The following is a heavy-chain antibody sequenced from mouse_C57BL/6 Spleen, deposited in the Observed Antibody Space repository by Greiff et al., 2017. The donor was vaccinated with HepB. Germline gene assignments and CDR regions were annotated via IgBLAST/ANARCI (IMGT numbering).Heavy chain of an antibody. V-gene: IGHV1-52*01. CDR1: GYTFTSYW. CDR3: ARGIYYGITCFAY. Sequence: QVQLQQPGAELVRPGSSVKLSCKASGYTFTSYWMHWVKQRPIQGLEWIGNIDPSDSETHYNQKFKDKATLTVDKSSSTAYMQLSSLTSEDSAVYYCARGIYYGITCFAYWGQGTLVTVSA. J-gene: IGHJ3*01. D-gene: IGHD1-1*01. CDR2: IDPSDSET.